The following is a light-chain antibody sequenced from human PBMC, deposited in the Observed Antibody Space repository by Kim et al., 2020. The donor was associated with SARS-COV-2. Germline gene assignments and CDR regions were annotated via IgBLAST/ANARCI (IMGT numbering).Light chain of an antibody. Sequence: GAGVAVTCRTSQGIDNHLAWYQQKPGKAPKLLIFAASTLQSGVPSRFSGSGSGTEFTLTVSSLQPEDFAIYYCQQLNTYPWTFGQGTKVDIK. J-gene: IGKJ1*01. CDR2: AAS. CDR1: QGIDNH. CDR3: QQLNTYPWT. V-gene: IGKV1-9*01.